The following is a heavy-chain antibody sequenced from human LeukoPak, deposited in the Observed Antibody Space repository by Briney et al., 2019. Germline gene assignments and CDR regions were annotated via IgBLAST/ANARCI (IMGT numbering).Heavy chain of an antibody. D-gene: IGHD3-3*01. J-gene: IGHJ4*02. Sequence: ASVKVSCKASGYTFTSYGISWVRQAPGQGLEWMGWISAYNGNTNYAQKFQGRVTMTTDTSTSTAYMELRSLRSDDTAVYYCARGLGDFWSGPYYFDYWGQGTLVTVSS. CDR1: GYTFTSYG. CDR3: ARGLGDFWSGPYYFDY. CDR2: ISAYNGNT. V-gene: IGHV1-18*01.